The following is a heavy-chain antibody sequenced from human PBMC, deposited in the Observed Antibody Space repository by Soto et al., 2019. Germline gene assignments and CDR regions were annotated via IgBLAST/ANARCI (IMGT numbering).Heavy chain of an antibody. CDR2: INPNSGGT. Sequence: ASVNVTCKASGYTFVDYYIHWVRQALGQGLEWMGLINPNSGGTKYAPKFQGGVNMTRDTSINTAYMELSRLRSGDTAVYYCAREPATAKPEGVDFWGQGTLVTVSS. D-gene: IGHD1-1*01. CDR1: GYTFVDYY. CDR3: AREPATAKPEGVDF. V-gene: IGHV1-2*02. J-gene: IGHJ4*02.